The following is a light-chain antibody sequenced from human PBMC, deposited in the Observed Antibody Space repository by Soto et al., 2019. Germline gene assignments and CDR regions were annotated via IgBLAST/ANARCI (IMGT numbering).Light chain of an antibody. CDR2: DVS. V-gene: IGLV2-14*03. CDR1: SRDIGGYNY. J-gene: IGLJ1*01. Sequence: QSVLTQPASVSGSPGQSITTSCTGTSRDIGGYNYVSWYQHRPGQAPKLMIYDVSNRPSGVSSRFAGSKSGNTASLTISGLLADDEADYYCSSYTSNSALYVFGTGTKVTVL. CDR3: SSYTSNSALYV.